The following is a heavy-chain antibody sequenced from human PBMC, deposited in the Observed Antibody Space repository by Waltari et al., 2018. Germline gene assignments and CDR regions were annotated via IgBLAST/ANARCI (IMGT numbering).Heavy chain of an antibody. CDR3: ARGGWEYSSSSFGNYFDY. D-gene: IGHD6-6*01. Sequence: QVQLVESGGGVVQPGRSLRLSCAASGFTFSSYAMHWVRQAPGKGLEWVAVISYDGSNKYYADSVKGRFTISRDNSKNTLYLQMNSLRAEDTAVYYCARGGWEYSSSSFGNYFDYWGQGTLVTVSS. CDR2: ISYDGSNK. J-gene: IGHJ4*02. V-gene: IGHV3-30*01. CDR1: GFTFSSYA.